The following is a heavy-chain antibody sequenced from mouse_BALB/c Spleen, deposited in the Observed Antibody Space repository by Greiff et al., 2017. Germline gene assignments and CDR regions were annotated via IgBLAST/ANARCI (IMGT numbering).Heavy chain of an antibody. V-gene: IGHV5-4*02. CDR3: ARRGDGRSMDY. CDR1: GFTFSDYY. Sequence: EVHLVESGGGLVKPGGSLKLSCAASGFTFSDYYMYWVRQTPEKRLEWVATISDGGSYTYYPDSVKGRFTISRDNAKNNLYLQMSSLKSEDTAMYYCARRGDGRSMDYWGQGTSVTVSS. J-gene: IGHJ4*01. CDR2: ISDGGSYT.